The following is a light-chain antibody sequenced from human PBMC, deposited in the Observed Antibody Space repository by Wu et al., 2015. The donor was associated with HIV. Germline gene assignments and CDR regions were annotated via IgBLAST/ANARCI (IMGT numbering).Light chain of an antibody. J-gene: IGKJ1*01. CDR2: KTS. Sequence: DIQMTQSLSTVSASVGDTVTITCRASQSISNRLAWYQQKSGEAPKLLIYKTSTLESGVPSRFSGSGSGTEFTLTISSLQPDDFATYYCQQYNSYSVTFGQGTKVEIK. CDR1: QSISNR. CDR3: QQYNSYSVT. V-gene: IGKV1-5*03.